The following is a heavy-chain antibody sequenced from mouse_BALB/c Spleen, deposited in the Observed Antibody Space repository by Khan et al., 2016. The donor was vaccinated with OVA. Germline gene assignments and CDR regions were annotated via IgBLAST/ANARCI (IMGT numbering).Heavy chain of an antibody. V-gene: IGHV5-9-3*01. CDR3: ARSPYGNVSY. J-gene: IGHJ3*01. D-gene: IGHD2-1*01. CDR2: ISSDGDYT. CDR1: GFTFSTYA. Sequence: EVELVESGGGLVKPGGSLKLSCAASGFTFSTYAMSWVRQTPEKRLEWVASISSDGDYTYYPDNVTGRFTISRDNAKNTLYLQMSSLRSEDTAIYYCARSPYGNVSYWGQGTFGTVSA.